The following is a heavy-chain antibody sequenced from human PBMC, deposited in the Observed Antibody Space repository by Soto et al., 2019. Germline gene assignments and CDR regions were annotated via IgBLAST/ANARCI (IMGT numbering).Heavy chain of an antibody. CDR2: ISSSSTYI. J-gene: IGHJ5*02. CDR1: GFIFSDYS. CDR3: ARKYLNSGNSNWFDP. Sequence: EVQLVESGGGLVEPGGSLRLSCAASGFIFSDYSMNWVRQAPGKGLEWVSSISSSSTYIHYADSVKGRFTISRDNAKNSLFLQMNSLRAEDTAVYYCARKYLNSGNSNWFDPLGQGTLVTVSS. D-gene: IGHD6-19*01. V-gene: IGHV3-21*01.